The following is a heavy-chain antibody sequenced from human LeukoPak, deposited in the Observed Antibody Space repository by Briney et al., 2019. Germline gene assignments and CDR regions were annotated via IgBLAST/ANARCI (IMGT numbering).Heavy chain of an antibody. CDR1: GGTFSSYT. V-gene: IGHV1-69*13. CDR2: IIPIFGTA. Sequence: SVKVSCRASGGTFSSYTISWVRQAPGQGLEWMGGIIPIFGTANYAQKFQGRVTITADESTSTAYMELSSLRSEDTAVYYCAGGQGGYSYLFDYWGQGTLVTVSS. D-gene: IGHD5-18*01. J-gene: IGHJ4*02. CDR3: AGGQGGYSYLFDY.